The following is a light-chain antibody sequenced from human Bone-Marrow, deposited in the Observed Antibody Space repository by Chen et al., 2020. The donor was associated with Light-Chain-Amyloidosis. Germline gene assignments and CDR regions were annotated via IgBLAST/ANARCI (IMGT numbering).Light chain of an antibody. Sequence: SYDLTQPLSLLVSPRQTARITCSGADLPTKYAYWYQQKPGKAPVLVIHRGSERHSGMSERFSVSSSGTTATLTISGVQAEDEADYHCQSADSSDTYEVIFGGGTKLTVL. CDR3: QSADSSDTYEVI. CDR1: DLPTKY. J-gene: IGLJ2*01. V-gene: IGLV3-25*03. CDR2: RGS.